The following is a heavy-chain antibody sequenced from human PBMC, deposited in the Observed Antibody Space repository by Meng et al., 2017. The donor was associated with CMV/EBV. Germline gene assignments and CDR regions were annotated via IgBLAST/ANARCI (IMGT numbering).Heavy chain of an antibody. CDR3: ATSQCGGRNCREAYNWFDP. V-gene: IGHV1-69*02. CDR2: ITSIGGRT. Sequence: TISSYNISWVRQAAARGREWWGTITSIGGRTRYEQEFQERATITANKFTRTTYLELSGLRSEDTAVYYCATSQCGGRNCREAYNWFDPWGQGTLVTVSS. D-gene: IGHD2-15*01. J-gene: IGHJ5*02. CDR1: TISSYN.